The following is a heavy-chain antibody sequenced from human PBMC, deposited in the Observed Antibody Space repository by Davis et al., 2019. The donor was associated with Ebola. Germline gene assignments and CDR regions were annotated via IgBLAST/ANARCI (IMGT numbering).Heavy chain of an antibody. D-gene: IGHD1-26*01. J-gene: IGHJ4*02. CDR1: GFTFSGSA. CDR2: IRSKANSYAT. CDR3: TSTTNLIDY. V-gene: IGHV3-73*01. Sequence: GESLKISCAASGFTFSGSAMHWVRQASGKGLEWVGRIRSKANSYATAYAASVKGRFTISRDDSKNTAYLQMNSLKTEDTAVYYCTSTTNLIDYWGQGTLVIVSS.